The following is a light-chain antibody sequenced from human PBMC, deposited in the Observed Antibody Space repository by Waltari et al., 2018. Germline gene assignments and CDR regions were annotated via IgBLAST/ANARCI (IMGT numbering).Light chain of an antibody. Sequence: EIVLTQSPATLSLSPGERATLSCRASQSVRSYLAWYQQKPGQAPRLLIYDASNRATVVPARFSGSGSGTDLTLIISSLEPEDFAVYYCQQRSNWLTFGGGTKVEI. CDR2: DAS. CDR1: QSVRSY. V-gene: IGKV3-11*01. CDR3: QQRSNWLT. J-gene: IGKJ4*01.